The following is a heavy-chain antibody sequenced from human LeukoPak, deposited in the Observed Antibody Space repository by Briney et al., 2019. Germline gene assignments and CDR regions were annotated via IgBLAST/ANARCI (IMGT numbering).Heavy chain of an antibody. CDR2: INTNTGNP. D-gene: IGHD3-10*01. J-gene: IGHJ4*02. CDR1: GGTFSSYA. V-gene: IGHV7-4-1*02. CDR3: ARFHRGGSGTSDVY. Sequence: ASVKVSCKASGGTFSSYAISWVRQAPGQGLEWMGWINTNTGNPTYAQGFTGRFVFSLDTSVSTAYLQISSLKAEDTAVYYCARFHRGGSGTSDVYWGQGTLVTVSS.